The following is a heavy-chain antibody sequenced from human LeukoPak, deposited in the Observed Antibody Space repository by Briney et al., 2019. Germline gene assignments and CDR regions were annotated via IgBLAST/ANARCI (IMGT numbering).Heavy chain of an antibody. D-gene: IGHD4-17*01. CDR3: ARGGVTTMTPRDLWLGY. J-gene: IGHJ4*02. CDR2: MSYDGRNK. Sequence: GGSLRLSCAASGFTFSNYAMHWVRQAPGKGLEWVALMSYDGRNKFYADSVKGRFTISRDNSKSTLYLQMNSLKAEDTAVYYCARGGVTTMTPRDLWLGYWGQGTLVTVSS. V-gene: IGHV3-30*04. CDR1: GFTFSNYA.